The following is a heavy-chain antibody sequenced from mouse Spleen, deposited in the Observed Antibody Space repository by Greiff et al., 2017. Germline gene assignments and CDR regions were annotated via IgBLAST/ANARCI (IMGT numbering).Heavy chain of an antibody. D-gene: IGHD1-3*01. V-gene: IGHV1-87*01. Sequence: VQLQQSGAELARPGASVKLSCKASGYTFTSYWMQWVKQRPGQGLEWIGAFYPGDGDASYNQKFKGKATMTVGKSSSTAYMELARLTSEDSAIYYCARGRLKGYYFDYWGQGTTLTVSS. CDR3: ARGRLKGYYFDY. CDR2: FYPGDGDA. CDR1: GYTFTSYW. J-gene: IGHJ2*01.